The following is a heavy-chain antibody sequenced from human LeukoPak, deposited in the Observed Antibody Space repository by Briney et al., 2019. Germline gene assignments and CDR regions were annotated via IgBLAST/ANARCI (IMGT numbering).Heavy chain of an antibody. CDR1: GFTFSSYA. V-gene: IGHV3-23*01. CDR3: AKDSFKAVAGSFDY. Sequence: KPGGSLRLSCAASGFTFSSYAMSWVRQAPGEGLEWVSAISGSGGSTYYADSVKGRFTISRDNSKNTLYLQMNSLRAEDTAVYYCAKDSFKAVAGSFDYWGQGTLVTVSS. J-gene: IGHJ4*02. CDR2: ISGSGGST. D-gene: IGHD6-19*01.